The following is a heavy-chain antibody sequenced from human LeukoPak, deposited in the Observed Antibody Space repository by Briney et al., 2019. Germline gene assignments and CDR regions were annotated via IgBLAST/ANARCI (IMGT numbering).Heavy chain of an antibody. CDR2: NYYSGCT. D-gene: IGHD1-14*01. CDR1: GGTISSGGYY. J-gene: IGHJ3*02. CDR3: ASHEPRGAFDI. V-gene: IGHV4-31*03. Sequence: PSETLSLTCTVSGGTISSGGYYWSWLGQHPGKGLEWIGYNYYSGCTYYNPSIKSRVTISLDTSKNQFSLKLSSVSAADTAVYYGASHEPRGAFDIWGQGTMVTVSS.